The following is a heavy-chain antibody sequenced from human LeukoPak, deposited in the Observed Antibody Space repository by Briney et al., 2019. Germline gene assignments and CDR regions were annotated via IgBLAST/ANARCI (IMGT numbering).Heavy chain of an antibody. CDR1: GGTFSSYA. CDR3: ARGNSGSYYSVVY. D-gene: IGHD1-26*01. V-gene: IGHV1-69*13. J-gene: IGHJ4*02. CDR2: IIPIFGTA. Sequence: SVNVSCKTSGGTFSSYAISWVRQAPGQGLEWMGGIIPIFGTANYAQKFQGRVTITADESTSTAYMELSSLRSEDTAVYYCARGNSGSYYSVVYWGQGTLVTVSS.